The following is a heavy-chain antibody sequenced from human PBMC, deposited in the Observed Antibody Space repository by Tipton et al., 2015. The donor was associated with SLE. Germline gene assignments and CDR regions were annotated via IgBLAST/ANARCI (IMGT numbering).Heavy chain of an antibody. D-gene: IGHD3-3*01. J-gene: IGHJ4*02. CDR2: ISAYNGNT. CDR3: ARAGVYDFWSGYSAYYFDY. Sequence: QLVQSGAEVKKPGASVKVSCKASGYTFTSYGISWVRQAPGQGLEWMGWISAYNGNTNYAQKLQGRVTMTTDTSTSTAYMELRSLRSDDTAVYYCARAGVYDFWSGYSAYYFDYWGQGTLVTVSS. CDR1: GYTFTSYG. V-gene: IGHV1-18*01.